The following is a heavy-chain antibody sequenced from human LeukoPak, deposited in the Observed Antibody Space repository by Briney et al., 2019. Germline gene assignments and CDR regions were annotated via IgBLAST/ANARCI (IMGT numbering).Heavy chain of an antibody. D-gene: IGHD3-16*01. CDR3: ARGLADF. V-gene: IGHV4-39*07. CDR1: GGSIRSGSNY. Sequence: SETLSLTCSVSGGSIRSGSNYWGWIHQPPGKGLEWIASMYYSGSTYYNPSLNSRVTISGDTSKNQFSLKLSSVTAADTAVYYCARGLADFWGQGTLVTVSS. J-gene: IGHJ4*02. CDR2: MYYSGST.